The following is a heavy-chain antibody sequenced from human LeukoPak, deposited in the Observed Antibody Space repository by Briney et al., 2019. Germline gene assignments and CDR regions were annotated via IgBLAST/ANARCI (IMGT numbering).Heavy chain of an antibody. CDR1: GGSISSGDYY. CDR2: IYYSGST. CDR3: ARPGGVVVPAANFDY. D-gene: IGHD2-2*01. V-gene: IGHV4-30-4*01. J-gene: IGHJ4*02. Sequence: TLSLTCTVSGGSISSGDYYWSWIRQPPGKGLEWIGYIYYSGSTYYNPSLKSRVTISVDTSKNQFSLKLSSVTAADTAVYYCARPGGVVVPAANFDYWGQGTLVTVSS.